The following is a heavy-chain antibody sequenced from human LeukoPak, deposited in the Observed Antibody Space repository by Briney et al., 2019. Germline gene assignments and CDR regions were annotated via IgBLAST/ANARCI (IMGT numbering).Heavy chain of an antibody. V-gene: IGHV3-48*02. CDR1: GFTFSSYS. D-gene: IGHD3-10*01. CDR2: ISSSGSTI. Sequence: GGSLRLPCAASGFTFSSYSMKWVRQAPGKGLEWVSYISSSGSTIYYADSVKGRFTISRDNAENSLFLQMNSLRDEDTAVYYCARVYGSGSYYQLPDYWGQGTLVTVSS. J-gene: IGHJ4*02. CDR3: ARVYGSGSYYQLPDY.